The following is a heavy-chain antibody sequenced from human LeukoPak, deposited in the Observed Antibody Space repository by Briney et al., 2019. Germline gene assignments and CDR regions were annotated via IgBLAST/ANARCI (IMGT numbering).Heavy chain of an antibody. CDR3: ARDVRSSSSWYGMDV. V-gene: IGHV4-31*03. Sequence: PSQTLSLTCTVSGGSIGSGGYYWSWIRQHPGKGLEWIGYIYYSGSTYYNPSLKSRVTISVDTSKNQFSLKLSSVTAADTAVYYCARDVRSSSSWYGMDVWGQGTTVTVSS. D-gene: IGHD6-13*01. CDR1: GGSIGSGGYY. CDR2: IYYSGST. J-gene: IGHJ6*02.